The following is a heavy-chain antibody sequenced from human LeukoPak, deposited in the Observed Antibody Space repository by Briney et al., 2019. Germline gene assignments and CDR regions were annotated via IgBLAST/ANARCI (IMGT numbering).Heavy chain of an antibody. CDR3: ARDSSNSYDY. CDR1: GLTFSHYY. Sequence: GGSLRLSCAASGLTFSHYYMSWIRQAPGKGLEWVSYISSSGSILYYADSVKGRFTISRDNAKNSLYLQMNSLRAEDTAVYYCARDSSNSYDYWGQGTLVTVSS. D-gene: IGHD1-1*01. V-gene: IGHV3-11*04. J-gene: IGHJ4*02. CDR2: ISSSGSIL.